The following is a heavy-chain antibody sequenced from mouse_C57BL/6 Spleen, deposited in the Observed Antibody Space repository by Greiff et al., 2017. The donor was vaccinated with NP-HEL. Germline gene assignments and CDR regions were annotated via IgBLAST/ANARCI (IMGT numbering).Heavy chain of an antibody. Sequence: QVQLQQPGTELVKPGASVKLSCKASGYTFTSYWMHWVKQRPGQGLEWIGNINPSNGGTNYNEKFKSKATLTVDKSSSTAYMQLSSLTSEDSAVYYCARGGGLDSSGYVWFAYWGQGTLVTVSA. D-gene: IGHD3-2*02. V-gene: IGHV1-53*01. CDR3: ARGGGLDSSGYVWFAY. CDR1: GYTFTSYW. J-gene: IGHJ3*01. CDR2: INPSNGGT.